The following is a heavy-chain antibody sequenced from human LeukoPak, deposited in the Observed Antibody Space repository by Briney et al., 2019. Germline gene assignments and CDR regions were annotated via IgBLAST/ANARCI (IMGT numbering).Heavy chain of an antibody. J-gene: IGHJ5*02. CDR3: AREYYYGSGSYYKGSLYRKTNWFDP. D-gene: IGHD3-10*01. V-gene: IGHV4-39*07. CDR2: VSYSGST. CDR1: GGSITTTNYY. Sequence: SETLSLTCTVSGGSITTTNYYWGWIRQPPGKGLEWIGSVSYSGSTYYNPSLQSRVTISVDTSKNQFSLKLSSVTAADTAVYYCAREYYYGSGSYYKGSLYRKTNWFDPWGQGTLVTVSS.